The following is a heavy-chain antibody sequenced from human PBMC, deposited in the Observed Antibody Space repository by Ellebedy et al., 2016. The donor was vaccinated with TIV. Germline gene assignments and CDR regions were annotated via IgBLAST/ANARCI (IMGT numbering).Heavy chain of an antibody. J-gene: IGHJ4*02. CDR1: GNTFAGQY. V-gene: IGHV1-2*02. CDR2: INPNSGGT. CDR3: TSYIVLDY. D-gene: IGHD1-26*01. Sequence: AASVKVSCKASGNTFAGQYIHWVRQAPGQGLEWLGWINPNSGGTNYAEKFQGRVTMTRDTSISTAYMELSSLRSDDTAVYYCTSYIVLDYWGQGTLVTVSS.